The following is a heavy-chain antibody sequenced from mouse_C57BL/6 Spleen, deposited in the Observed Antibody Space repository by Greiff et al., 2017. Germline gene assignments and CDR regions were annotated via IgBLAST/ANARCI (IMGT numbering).Heavy chain of an antibody. J-gene: IGHJ4*01. CDR2: IRNKANNHAT. CDR3: TRLRLGYAMDY. Sequence: EVHLVESGGGLVQPGGSMKLSCAASGFTFSDAWMDWVRQSPEKGLEWVAEIRNKANNHATYYAESVKGRFTISRDDSKSSVYLHMNSLRAEDTGIYYCTRLRLGYAMDYWGQGTSVTVSS. V-gene: IGHV6-6*01. D-gene: IGHD2-4*01. CDR1: GFTFSDAW.